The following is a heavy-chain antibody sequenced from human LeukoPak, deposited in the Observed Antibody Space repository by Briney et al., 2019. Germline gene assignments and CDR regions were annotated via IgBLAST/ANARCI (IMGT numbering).Heavy chain of an antibody. CDR1: GFTSSSYA. CDR3: APRGVAGSFDY. Sequence: GGSLRLSCAASGFTSSSYAMSWVRHAPGKGLEWGSAISGSGGSTYYADSVKGRFTISRDNSKNTLYLQMNSLRAEDTAVYYCAPRGVAGSFDYWGQGTLVTVSS. CDR2: ISGSGGST. D-gene: IGHD6-19*01. J-gene: IGHJ4*02. V-gene: IGHV3-23*01.